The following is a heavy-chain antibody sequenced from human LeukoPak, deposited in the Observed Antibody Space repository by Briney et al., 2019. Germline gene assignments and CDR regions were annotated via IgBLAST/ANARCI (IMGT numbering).Heavy chain of an antibody. CDR3: VKGLSSTSYSFDY. CDR2: ISPSGGTT. CDR1: GFTFSSNY. Sequence: GGSLRLSCAASGFTFSSNYMHWVRQAPGKGLEYVAAISPSGGTTYYADSVKGRFTISRDNSENTLCLQMSSLRAEDTAVYYCVKGLSSTSYSFDYWGQGTLVTVSS. J-gene: IGHJ4*02. V-gene: IGHV3-64D*06. D-gene: IGHD2-2*01.